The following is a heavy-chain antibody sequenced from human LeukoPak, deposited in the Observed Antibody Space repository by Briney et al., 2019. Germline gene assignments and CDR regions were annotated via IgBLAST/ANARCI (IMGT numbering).Heavy chain of an antibody. V-gene: IGHV4-34*01. CDR2: INHSGST. CDR1: GGSFSGYY. CDR3: ARGPPVYDILTGAHWYFDL. J-gene: IGHJ2*01. D-gene: IGHD3-9*01. Sequence: PSETLSLTCAVYGGSFSGYYWSWIRQPPGKGLEWIGEINHSGSTNYNPSLKSRVTISVDTSKNQFSLKLSSVTAADTAVYYCARGPPVYDILTGAHWYFDLWGRGTLVTVSS.